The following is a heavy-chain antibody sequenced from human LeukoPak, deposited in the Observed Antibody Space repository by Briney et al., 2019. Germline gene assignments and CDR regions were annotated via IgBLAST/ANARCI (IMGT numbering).Heavy chain of an antibody. CDR3: AKGRRFGQFFDY. J-gene: IGHJ4*02. CDR2: ISGSGDSA. V-gene: IGHV3-23*01. Sequence: TGGSLRLSCAASGFTFISHAMTWVRQAPGKGLEWVSAISGSGDSAYYADSVKGRFTISRDNSKNTLYLQMNSLRAEDTAVYYCAKGRRFGQFFDYWGQGTLVIVSS. D-gene: IGHD3-10*01. CDR1: GFTFISHA.